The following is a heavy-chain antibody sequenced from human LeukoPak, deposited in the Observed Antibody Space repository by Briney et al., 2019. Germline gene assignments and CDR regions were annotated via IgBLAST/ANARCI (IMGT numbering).Heavy chain of an antibody. CDR2: IYHSGST. CDR1: GYSISSGYY. V-gene: IGHV4-38-2*01. CDR3: ARTDYGGNCDY. Sequence: SETLSLTCAVSGYSISSGYYRGWIRQPPGKGLEWIGSIYHSGSTYYTESLKRRVTISVDKSKNQLYLKLSSETAAETAGYYCARTDYGGNCDYWGQGTLVTVSS. D-gene: IGHD4-23*01. J-gene: IGHJ4*02.